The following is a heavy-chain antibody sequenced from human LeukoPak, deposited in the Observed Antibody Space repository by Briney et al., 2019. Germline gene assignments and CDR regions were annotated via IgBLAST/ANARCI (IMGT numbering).Heavy chain of an antibody. CDR1: GFTFSSFA. CDR2: VTGSGDST. CDR3: AKGGGRPQTAAAGMTCFDN. Sequence: PGGSLRLSCAASGFTFSSFAMSWVRQAPGKGLEWVSTVTGSGDSTYCADSVKGRFTISRGNSKNILFLQMNSLRAEDTAVYYCAKGGGRPQTAAAGMTCFDNWGQGTLVTVSS. J-gene: IGHJ4*02. D-gene: IGHD6-13*01. V-gene: IGHV3-23*01.